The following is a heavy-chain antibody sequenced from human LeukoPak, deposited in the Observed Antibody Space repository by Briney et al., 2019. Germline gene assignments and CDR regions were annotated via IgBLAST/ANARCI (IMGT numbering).Heavy chain of an antibody. D-gene: IGHD3-22*01. CDR1: GGSISRYY. CDR3: ARGHYDSSGYYYGNWFDP. Sequence: PSETLSLTCTVSGGSISRYYWSWLRQPPGKGLEWIGYIYYSGSTNYNPSLKSRVTISVDTSKNQFSLKLSSVTAADTAVYYCARGHYDSSGYYYGNWFDPWGQGTLVTVSS. V-gene: IGHV4-59*01. CDR2: IYYSGST. J-gene: IGHJ5*02.